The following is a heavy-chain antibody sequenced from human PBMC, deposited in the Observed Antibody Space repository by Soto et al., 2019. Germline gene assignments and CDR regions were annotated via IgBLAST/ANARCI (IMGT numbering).Heavy chain of an antibody. CDR3: AKRAVGYCSSTSCYGYYYYYMDV. CDR1: GFTFSSYA. Sequence: GGSLRLSCAASGFTFSSYAMSWVRQAPGKGLEWVSAISGSGGSTYYADSVKSRFTISRDNSKNTLYLQMNSLRAEDTAVYYCAKRAVGYCSSTSCYGYYYYYMDVWGKGTTVTVSS. V-gene: IGHV3-23*01. CDR2: ISGSGGST. D-gene: IGHD2-2*01. J-gene: IGHJ6*03.